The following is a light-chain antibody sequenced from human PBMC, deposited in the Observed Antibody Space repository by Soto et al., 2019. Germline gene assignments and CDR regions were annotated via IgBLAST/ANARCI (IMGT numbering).Light chain of an antibody. V-gene: IGKV3-15*01. Sequence: EIVMTQSPATLSVSPGERATLSCRASQSISSNLAWYQQKPGQAPRLLMFRTSSRATGSPARFSGSGSGTEFNLTISSLQSEDFGVYYCQQYNNWPRATVGGGTKVDIK. J-gene: IGKJ4*01. CDR2: RTS. CDR3: QQYNNWPRAT. CDR1: QSISSN.